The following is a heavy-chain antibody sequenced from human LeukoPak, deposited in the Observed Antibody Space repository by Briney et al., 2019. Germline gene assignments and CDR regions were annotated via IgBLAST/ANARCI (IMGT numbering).Heavy chain of an antibody. D-gene: IGHD7-27*01. J-gene: IGHJ4*02. V-gene: IGHV3-23*01. CDR1: GFTFSRYA. Sequence: PGRSLRLSCLASGFTFSRYAMTWVRQAPGKGVEWRSGITGSGSTYYADSVKGRFTISRDDSKDTVYLQMNSLRVEDTAVYYCARDLNWGSLACVGYWGQGALVTVSS. CDR3: ARDLNWGSLACVGY. CDR2: ITGSGST.